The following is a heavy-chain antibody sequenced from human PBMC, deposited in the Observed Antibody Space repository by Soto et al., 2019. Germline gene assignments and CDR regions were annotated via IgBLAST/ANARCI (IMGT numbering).Heavy chain of an antibody. D-gene: IGHD3-10*01. V-gene: IGHV3-48*02. CDR1: GFTFSSYS. CDR2: ISSSSSTI. J-gene: IGHJ6*02. Sequence: PGGSLRLSCAASGFTFSSYSMNWVRQAPGKGLEWVSYISSSSSTIYYADSVKGRFTISRDNAKNSLYLQMNSLRDEDTAVYYCAREPIMVRGVEYYYYYGMDVWGQGTTVTVSS. CDR3: AREPIMVRGVEYYYYYGMDV.